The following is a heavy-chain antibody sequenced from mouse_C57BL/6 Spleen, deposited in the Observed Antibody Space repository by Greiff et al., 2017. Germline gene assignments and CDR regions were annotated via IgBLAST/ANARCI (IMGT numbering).Heavy chain of an antibody. D-gene: IGHD1-1*01. CDR1: GFTFSNYW. Sequence: DVMLVESGGGLVQPGGSMKLSCVASGFTFSNYWMNWVRQSPEKGLEWVAQIRLKSDNYATHYAESVKGRFTISRDDSKSSVYLQMNNLRAEDTGIYYCTALFTTVVARGYFDVWGTGTTVTVSS. CDR3: TALFTTVVARGYFDV. J-gene: IGHJ1*03. CDR2: IRLKSDNYAT. V-gene: IGHV6-3*01.